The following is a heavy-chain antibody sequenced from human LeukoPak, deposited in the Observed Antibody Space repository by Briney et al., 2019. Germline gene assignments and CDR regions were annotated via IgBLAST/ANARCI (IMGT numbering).Heavy chain of an antibody. Sequence: PGGSLRLSCAASGFTFSSYAMSWVRQAPGKGLEWVSSISTSGTYIDYADSVKGRFTISRDNAKNSLYLQLDSLRAEDTAVYYCARDLEDYNSGGYYLGYWGQGTLVTVS. J-gene: IGHJ4*02. CDR3: ARDLEDYNSGGYYLGY. V-gene: IGHV3-21*01. D-gene: IGHD3-22*01. CDR1: GFTFSSYA. CDR2: ISTSGTYI.